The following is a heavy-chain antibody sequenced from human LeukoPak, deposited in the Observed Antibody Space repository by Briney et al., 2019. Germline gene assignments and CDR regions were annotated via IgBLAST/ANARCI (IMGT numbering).Heavy chain of an antibody. D-gene: IGHD3-9*01. V-gene: IGHV1-24*01. CDR2: FDPEDGET. J-gene: IGHJ4*02. Sequence: GASVKVSCKVSGYTLTELSMHWVRRAPGKGLEWMGGFDPEDGETIYAQKFQGRVTMTEDTSTDTAYMELSSLRSEDTAVYYCVPYDILTGYSHWGQGTLVTVSS. CDR3: VPYDILTGYSH. CDR1: GYTLTELS.